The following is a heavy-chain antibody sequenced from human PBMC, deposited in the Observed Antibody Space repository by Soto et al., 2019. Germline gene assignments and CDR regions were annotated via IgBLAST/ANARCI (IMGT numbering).Heavy chain of an antibody. CDR1: VGTFSGYA. D-gene: IGHD3-22*01. CDR3: ARASHYYDSSGYLFDWFDP. J-gene: IGHJ5*02. CDR2: IIPIFGTA. Sequence: GXSVKVSCKASVGTFSGYAISWVRQAPGQGLEWMGGIIPIFGTANYAQKFQGRVTITADESTSTAYMELSSLRSEDTAVYYCARASHYYDSSGYLFDWFDPWGQETLVTSPQ. V-gene: IGHV1-69*13.